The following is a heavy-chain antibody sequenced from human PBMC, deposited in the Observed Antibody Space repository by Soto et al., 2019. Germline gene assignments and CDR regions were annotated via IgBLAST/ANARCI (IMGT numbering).Heavy chain of an antibody. J-gene: IGHJ4*02. CDR1: GYNFINYG. V-gene: IGHV1-18*01. CDR2: ISVHNGNT. Sequence: ASGRVSCRAAGYNFINYGITWVRQAPGQGLEWMGRISVHNGNTNYAQKLQGRVTMTTDTSTSTAYMELRSLRSDDTAVYYCVRDLDGSGSYYTDYWGPGTLVTRSS. D-gene: IGHD3-10*01. CDR3: VRDLDGSGSYYTDY.